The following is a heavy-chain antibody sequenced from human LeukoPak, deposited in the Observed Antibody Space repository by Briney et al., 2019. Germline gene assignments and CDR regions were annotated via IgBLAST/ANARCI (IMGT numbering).Heavy chain of an antibody. D-gene: IGHD5-24*01. CDR1: GGSLSRYY. Sequence: PSETLSLTCAVYGGSLSRYYWSWIRQSPGKGLEWIAEIDHRGDTNYNPSVKSRVTISVDTSKNQFSLKVRSLSAADTAVYYYARGATISETGYFDFWGQGTLVTVSS. CDR3: ARGATISETGYFDF. CDR2: IDHRGDT. J-gene: IGHJ4*03. V-gene: IGHV4-34*01.